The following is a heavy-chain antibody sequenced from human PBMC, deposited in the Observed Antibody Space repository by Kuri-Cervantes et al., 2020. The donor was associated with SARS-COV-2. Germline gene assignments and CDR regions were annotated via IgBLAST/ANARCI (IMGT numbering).Heavy chain of an antibody. CDR1: GGSISSYY. CDR3: ASGVSSWQNDAFDI. J-gene: IGHJ3*02. D-gene: IGHD6-13*01. V-gene: IGHV4-59*01. Sequence: SETLSLTCTVSGGSISSYYWSWIRQPAGKGLEWIGEIHHSGSTYYNPSLKSRITLSVDTSKNQFSLKLSSVTAADPAVYYCASGVSSWQNDAFDIWGQGTMVTVSS. CDR2: IHHSGST.